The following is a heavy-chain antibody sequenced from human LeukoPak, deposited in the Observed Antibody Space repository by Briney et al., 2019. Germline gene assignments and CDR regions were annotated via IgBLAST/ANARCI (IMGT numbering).Heavy chain of an antibody. J-gene: IGHJ4*02. V-gene: IGHV3-11*03. CDR2: ISSSSSYT. Sequence: PGGSLRLSCAASGFTFSDYYMSWIRRAPGKGLEWVSYISSSSSYTNYADSVKGRFTISRDNAKNSLYLQMNSLRAEDTAVYYCARVVRPQYYYDSSGYDYFDYWGQGTLVTVSS. CDR3: ARVVRPQYYYDSSGYDYFDY. CDR1: GFTFSDYY. D-gene: IGHD3-22*01.